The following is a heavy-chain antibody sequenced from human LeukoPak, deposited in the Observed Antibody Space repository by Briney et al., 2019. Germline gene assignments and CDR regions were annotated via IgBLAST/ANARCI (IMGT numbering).Heavy chain of an antibody. CDR1: GGSISSSSYY. D-gene: IGHD3-22*01. J-gene: IGHJ4*02. CDR3: ARVREQSRYYYDSSGYYYFDY. CDR2: IYYSGST. Sequence: PSETLSLTCTVSGGSISSSSYYWGWIRQPPGKGLEWIGSIYYSGSTYYNPSLKSRVTISVDTSKNQFSLKLSSVTAADTAVYYCARVREQSRYYYDSSGYYYFDYWGQGTLVTVSS. V-gene: IGHV4-39*01.